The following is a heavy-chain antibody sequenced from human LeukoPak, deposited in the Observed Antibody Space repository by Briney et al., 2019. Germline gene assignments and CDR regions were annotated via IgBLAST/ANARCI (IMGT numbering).Heavy chain of an antibody. CDR1: GFTVSSNY. CDR2: IYSGGST. Sequence: PGGSLRLSCAASGFTVSSNYMSWVRQAPGKGLEWVSVIYSGGSTYYADSVKGRFTISRHNSKNTLYLQMDNQRAEDTAIYYCAKDESHSSGWYYFDYWGQGTLVTVSS. V-gene: IGHV3-53*01. J-gene: IGHJ4*02. D-gene: IGHD6-19*01. CDR3: AKDESHSSGWYYFDY.